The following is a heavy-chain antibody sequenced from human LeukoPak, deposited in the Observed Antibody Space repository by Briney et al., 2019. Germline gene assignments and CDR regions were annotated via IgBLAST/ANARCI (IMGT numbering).Heavy chain of an antibody. D-gene: IGHD3-22*01. Sequence: GESLKISCKGSGYSFTSYWIGWVRQMPGKGLEWMGIIYPGDSDTRYSPSFQGQVTISADKSISTAYLQWSSLKASDTAMYYCARLNYYDSSGYYPDAFDIWGQGTMVTVSS. CDR1: GYSFTSYW. V-gene: IGHV5-51*01. J-gene: IGHJ3*02. CDR2: IYPGDSDT. CDR3: ARLNYYDSSGYYPDAFDI.